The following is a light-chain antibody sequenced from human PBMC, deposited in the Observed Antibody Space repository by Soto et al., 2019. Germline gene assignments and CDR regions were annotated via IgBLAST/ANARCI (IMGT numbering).Light chain of an antibody. CDR1: SGEVGSYSP. V-gene: IGLV2-23*02. CDR2: EVT. Sequence: SLLTKPACVSDPPGRSITSWGSGSSGEVGSYSPVSWYQQLPGKAPKLMIYEVTKRPSGDSNRFSGSKSGTTASLTISGLQAEDEAEYYCCSYAGDATFFLFGSGTKGTV. J-gene: IGLJ1*01. CDR3: CSYAGDATFFL.